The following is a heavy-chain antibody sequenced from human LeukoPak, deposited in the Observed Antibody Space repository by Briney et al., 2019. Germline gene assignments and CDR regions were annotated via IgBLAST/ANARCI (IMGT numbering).Heavy chain of an antibody. V-gene: IGHV3-48*03. J-gene: IGHJ4*02. CDR2: ISSSGSTI. D-gene: IGHD3-10*01. Sequence: PGGSLRLSCAASGFTFSSYEMKWVRQAPGKGLEWVSYISSSGSTIYYADSVKGRFTISRDNAKNSLYLQMNSLRADDTPVYYCARSAHSGLFDHWGQGTLVTVSS. CDR3: ARSAHSGLFDH. CDR1: GFTFSSYE.